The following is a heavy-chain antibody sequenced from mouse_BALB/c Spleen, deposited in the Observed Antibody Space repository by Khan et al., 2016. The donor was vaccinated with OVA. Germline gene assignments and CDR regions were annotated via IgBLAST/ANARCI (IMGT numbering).Heavy chain of an antibody. CDR2: ISYSGST. CDR1: GYSITSDYA. CDR3: ARDGSRYNYAMDY. D-gene: IGHD2-3*01. V-gene: IGHV3-2*02. Sequence: VQLKESGPGLVKPSQSLSLTCTVTGYSITSDYAWNWIRQFPGNKLEWMGYISYSGSTNYNPALKSRISITRDTSKNQFLLQLNSVTTEDTATXYCARDGSRYNYAMDYWGQGTSVTVSS. J-gene: IGHJ4*01.